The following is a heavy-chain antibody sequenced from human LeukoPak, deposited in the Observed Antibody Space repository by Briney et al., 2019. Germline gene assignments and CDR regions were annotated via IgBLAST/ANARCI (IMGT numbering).Heavy chain of an antibody. V-gene: IGHV1-46*01. CDR1: GYTFTSYS. CDR2: INPSDAST. CDR3: ARGIQRNYYGSGSYYDY. D-gene: IGHD3-10*01. Sequence: ASVKVSCKASGYTFTSYSMNWVRQAPGQGPEWMGIINPSDASTTYAQKLQGRVTMTRDMSTSTVYMELRSLRSDDTAVYYCARGIQRNYYGSGSYYDYWGQGTLVTVSS. J-gene: IGHJ4*02.